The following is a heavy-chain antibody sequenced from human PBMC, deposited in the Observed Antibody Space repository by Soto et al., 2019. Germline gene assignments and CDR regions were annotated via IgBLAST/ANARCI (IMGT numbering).Heavy chain of an antibody. V-gene: IGHV3-23*01. CDR1: GFTFSNYA. D-gene: IGHD1-26*01. Sequence: HPGGSLRLSCAASGFTFSNYAISWVRQAPGKGLEWVSSISGSGGSTYYADSVKGRFTISRDNSKNTLYLQMNSLRAEDTAVYYCATYSGNYERYGVYYGMDVWGQGTTVTV. J-gene: IGHJ6*02. CDR3: ATYSGNYERYGVYYGMDV. CDR2: ISGSGGST.